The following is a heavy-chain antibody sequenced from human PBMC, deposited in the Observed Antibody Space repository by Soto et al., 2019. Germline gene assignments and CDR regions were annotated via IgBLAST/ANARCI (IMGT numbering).Heavy chain of an antibody. D-gene: IGHD2-2*01. CDR1: DFSFGDFA. CDR3: TRSYFSSTNCYALDFDI. J-gene: IGHJ3*02. V-gene: IGHV3-49*03. Sequence: EVQLVESGGGLVQPGRSLRLSCTGSDFSFGDFAITWFRQAPGKGLEWVGFMSSKRSGGTTEYAAAVKGRFNISRDDSKGIDYLQMPSLNAEDTAMAFWTRSYFSSTNCYALDFDIWGRGTMVTVSS. CDR2: MSSKRSGGTT.